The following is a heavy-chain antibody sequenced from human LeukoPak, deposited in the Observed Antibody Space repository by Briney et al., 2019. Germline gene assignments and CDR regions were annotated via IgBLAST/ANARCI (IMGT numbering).Heavy chain of an antibody. D-gene: IGHD2-2*01. V-gene: IGHV4-4*07. Sequence: PSETLSLTCTVSGGSISSYYWSWIRQPAGKGLEWIGRIYTSGSTNYNPPLKSRVTMSVDTSKTQFSLKLSSVTAADTAVYYCARVSSSTSCIDYWGQGTLVTVSS. CDR1: GGSISSYY. J-gene: IGHJ4*02. CDR3: ARVSSSTSCIDY. CDR2: IYTSGST.